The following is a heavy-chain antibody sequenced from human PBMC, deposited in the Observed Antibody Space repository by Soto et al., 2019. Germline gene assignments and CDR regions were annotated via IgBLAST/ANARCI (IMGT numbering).Heavy chain of an antibody. CDR1: GFTFSNYA. CDR3: AKKGGGWYFDL. V-gene: IGHV3-23*01. Sequence: EVQLLESGGGLVQPGGSLRLSCAASGFTFSNYAMRWVRQAPGKGLEWISAISDSGDATYYADSVKGRFTISRDNSKNTLYLQMNSLRADDTAVYYCAKKGGGWYFDLWGRGTLVTVSS. J-gene: IGHJ2*01. D-gene: IGHD2-15*01. CDR2: ISDSGDAT.